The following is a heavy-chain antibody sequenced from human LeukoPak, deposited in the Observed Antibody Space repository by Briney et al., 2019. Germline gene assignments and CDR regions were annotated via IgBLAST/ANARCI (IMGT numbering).Heavy chain of an antibody. V-gene: IGHV3-66*01. CDR3: ASSSGWYNSFDY. D-gene: IGHD6-19*01. J-gene: IGHJ4*02. CDR1: GFTVSSNY. CDR2: IYSGGST. Sequence: GGSLRLSCAASGFTVSSNYMTWVRQAPGKGLEWVSVIYSGGSTYYADSVKGRFTISTDNSKNTLFLQMNSLRAEDTAVYYCASSSGWYNSFDYWGLGTLVTVSS.